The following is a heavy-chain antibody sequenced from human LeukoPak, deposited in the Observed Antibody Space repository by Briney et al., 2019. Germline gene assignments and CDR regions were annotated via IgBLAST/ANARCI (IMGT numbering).Heavy chain of an antibody. Sequence: GGSLRLSCAASGFTFSSYAMNWVRLAPGKGLEWVSAISGSGISTYYADSVKGRFTIFRDNSKNTLSLQMNSLRAEDTAVYYCAKEPPGIQAAGMWYMDVWGKGTTVTVSS. CDR1: GFTFSSYA. CDR2: ISGSGIST. V-gene: IGHV3-23*01. J-gene: IGHJ6*03. D-gene: IGHD6-13*01. CDR3: AKEPPGIQAAGMWYMDV.